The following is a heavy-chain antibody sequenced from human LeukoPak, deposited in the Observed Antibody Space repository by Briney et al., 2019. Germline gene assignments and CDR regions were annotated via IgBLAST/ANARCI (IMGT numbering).Heavy chain of an antibody. D-gene: IGHD2-21*02. V-gene: IGHV3-33*01. CDR1: GFPFSSYG. CDR2: IWYDGSNK. CDR3: ARDAYCGGDCYSYYFDY. J-gene: IGHJ4*02. Sequence: GGSLRLSCAASGFPFSSYGMHWVRQAPGKGLEWVAVIWYDGSNKYYADSVKGRFTISRDNSKNTLYLQMNSLRAEDTAVYYCARDAYCGGDCYSYYFDYWGQGTLVTVSS.